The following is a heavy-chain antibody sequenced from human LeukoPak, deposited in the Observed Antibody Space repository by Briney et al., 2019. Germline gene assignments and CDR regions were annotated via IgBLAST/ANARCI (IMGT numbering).Heavy chain of an antibody. CDR1: RFTFSSYW. CDR2: IELDGSEK. CDR3: ARDHLFDHDY. J-gene: IGHJ4*02. V-gene: IGHV3-7*01. Sequence: GGSLRLSCAASRFTFSSYWMIWVRQAPGKGLEWVANIELDGSEKYYVDSVKGRFTISRDNAKNSLYLQMNSLRDEDRAVYYCARDHLFDHDYWGQGTLVTASS. D-gene: IGHD3-9*01.